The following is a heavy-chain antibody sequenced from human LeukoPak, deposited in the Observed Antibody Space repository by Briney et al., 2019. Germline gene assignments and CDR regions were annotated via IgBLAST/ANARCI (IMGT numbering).Heavy chain of an antibody. Sequence: GGSPRLSCAASGLTFSSHAMHWVRQAPGKGLEYVSAIVSNGGNTYYADSVRGRFTISRDNSKDTAYLQMGSLRPEDTAVYYCARGGYYAASDIWGQGALVTVSS. V-gene: IGHV3-64*02. CDR1: GLTFSSHA. J-gene: IGHJ4*02. CDR2: IVSNGGNT. CDR3: ARGGYYAASDI. D-gene: IGHD3-3*01.